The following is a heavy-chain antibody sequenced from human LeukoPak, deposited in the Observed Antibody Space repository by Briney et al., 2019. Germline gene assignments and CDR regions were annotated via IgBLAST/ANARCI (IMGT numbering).Heavy chain of an antibody. Sequence: GGSLRPSCAASGLNLSINYMNWVRQAPGKGLEWVSVIYRGGSTYYADSLKGRFTVSRDLSKNMLYLQMNSLRVEDTAVYYCAKAGAVVVVAAKYFDYWGQGTLVTVSS. J-gene: IGHJ4*02. CDR1: GLNLSINY. D-gene: IGHD2-15*01. CDR3: AKAGAVVVVAAKYFDY. V-gene: IGHV3-66*01. CDR2: IYRGGST.